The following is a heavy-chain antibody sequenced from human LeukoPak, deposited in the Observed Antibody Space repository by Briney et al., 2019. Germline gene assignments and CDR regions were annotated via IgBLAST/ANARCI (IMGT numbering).Heavy chain of an antibody. D-gene: IGHD3-10*01. Sequence: ASVKVSCKASGYTFTDYFMHWVRQAPGQGLEWMGWTNPNSGGRNYAQKFQGRVTMTRDTSISTAYMELSRLRSDDTAVYYCARVVTMVRGVRDYWGQGTLVTVSS. J-gene: IGHJ4*02. V-gene: IGHV1-2*02. CDR2: TNPNSGGR. CDR1: GYTFTDYF. CDR3: ARVVTMVRGVRDY.